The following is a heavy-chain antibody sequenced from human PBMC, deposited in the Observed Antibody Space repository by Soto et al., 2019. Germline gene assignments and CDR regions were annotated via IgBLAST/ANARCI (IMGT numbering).Heavy chain of an antibody. CDR2: IYSGGST. J-gene: IGHJ3*02. Sequence: XGSLRLSCSAAEFTVSSSYMTWVRQAPGKGLEWVSVIYSGGSTYYADSVRGRFTISRDNSKNTLYLQMNSLRAEDTAVYYCARAPPYCSSTSCPGTFDIWGQGTMVTVSS. CDR3: ARAPPYCSSTSCPGTFDI. D-gene: IGHD2-2*01. V-gene: IGHV3-53*01. CDR1: EFTVSSSY.